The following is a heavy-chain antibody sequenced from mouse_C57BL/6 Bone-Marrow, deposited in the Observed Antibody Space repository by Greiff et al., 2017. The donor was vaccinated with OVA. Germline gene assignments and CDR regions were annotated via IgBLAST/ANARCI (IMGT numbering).Heavy chain of an antibody. V-gene: IGHV5-16*01. J-gene: IGHJ2*01. D-gene: IGHD2-1*01. CDR2: INYDGSST. CDR3: ARGNYYVDY. Sequence: EVQVVESEGGLVQPGSSMKLSCTASGFTFSDYYMAWVRQVPEKGLEWVANINYDGSSTYYLDSLKSRFIISRDNAKNILYLQMSSLKSEDTATYYCARGNYYVDYWGQGTTLTVSS. CDR1: GFTFSDYY.